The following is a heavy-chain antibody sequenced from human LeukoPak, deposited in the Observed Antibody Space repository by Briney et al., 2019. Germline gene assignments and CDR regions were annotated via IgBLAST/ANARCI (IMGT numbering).Heavy chain of an antibody. CDR2: IIPILGIA. D-gene: IGHD3-3*01. CDR1: GGTFSSYA. CDR3: ARVGYYDFWSGFPDY. V-gene: IGHV1-69*04. Sequence: ASVKVSCTASGGTFSSYAISWVRQAPGQGLEWMGRIIPILGIANYAQKFQGRVTITADKSTSTAYMELSSLRSEDTAVYYCARVGYYDFWSGFPDYWGQGTLVTVSS. J-gene: IGHJ4*02.